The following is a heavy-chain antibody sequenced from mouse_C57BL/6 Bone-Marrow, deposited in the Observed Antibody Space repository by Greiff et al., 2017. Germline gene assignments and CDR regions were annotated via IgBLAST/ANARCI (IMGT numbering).Heavy chain of an antibody. CDR3: ARPLSHYYAMDY. Sequence: QVHVKQSGAELARPGASVKLSCKASGYTFTSYGISWVKQRTGQGLEWIGEIYPRSGNTYYNEKFKGKATLTADKSSSTAYMELRSLTSEDSAVYFCARPLSHYYAMDYGGQGTSVTVSS. J-gene: IGHJ4*01. CDR2: IYPRSGNT. CDR1: GYTFTSYG. V-gene: IGHV1-81*01.